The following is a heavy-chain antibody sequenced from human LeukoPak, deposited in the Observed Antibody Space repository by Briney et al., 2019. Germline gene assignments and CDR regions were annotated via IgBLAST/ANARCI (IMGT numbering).Heavy chain of an antibody. CDR2: IYYSGST. J-gene: IGHJ4*02. CDR1: GGSISGAF. CDR3: ARVRYDILTGYYTIDY. Sequence: SETLSLTCNVSGGSISGAFWTWIRQPPGKGLEWIGYIYYSGSTNYNPSLKSRVTISVDTSKNQFSLKLSSVTAADTAVYYCARVRYDILTGYYTIDYWGQGTLVTVSS. D-gene: IGHD3-9*01. V-gene: IGHV4-59*01.